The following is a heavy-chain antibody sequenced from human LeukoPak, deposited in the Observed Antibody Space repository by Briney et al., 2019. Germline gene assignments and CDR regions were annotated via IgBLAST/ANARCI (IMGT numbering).Heavy chain of an antibody. J-gene: IGHJ3*02. V-gene: IGHV4-59*11. Sequence: KPSETLSLTCTVSGDSIGSHYRSWIRQPPGKGLEWIGYIFYVGSTNYNPSLKSRVTISVDTSKNQFSLKLNSVTAADTAVYYCARDYYDSRGEAFDIWGQGTMVTVSS. CDR1: GDSIGSHY. D-gene: IGHD3-22*01. CDR2: IFYVGST. CDR3: ARDYYDSRGEAFDI.